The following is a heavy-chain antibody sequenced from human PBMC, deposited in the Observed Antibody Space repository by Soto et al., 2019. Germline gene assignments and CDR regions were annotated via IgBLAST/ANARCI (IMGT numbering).Heavy chain of an antibody. J-gene: IGHJ4*02. Sequence: ASVKVSCKASGYTFTGYYMHWVRQAPGQGLEWMGWINPNSGGTNYAQKFQGWVTMTRDTSISTAYMELSRLRSDDTAVYYCARGKREAVAGRDFGYRGQGTLVTVSS. CDR3: ARGKREAVAGRDFGY. CDR1: GYTFTGYY. D-gene: IGHD6-19*01. CDR2: INPNSGGT. V-gene: IGHV1-2*04.